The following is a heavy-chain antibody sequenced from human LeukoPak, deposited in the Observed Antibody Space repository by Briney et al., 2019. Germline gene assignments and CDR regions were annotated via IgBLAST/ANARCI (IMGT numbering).Heavy chain of an antibody. V-gene: IGHV4-59*01. D-gene: IGHD6-13*01. CDR1: GGSLSSFC. CDR3: ARTKAASLFYD. J-gene: IGHJ4*02. CDR2: IYYSGST. Sequence: SETLSLTCTVSGGSLSSFCWGWIRPPPGGGLEWIGYIYYSGSTNYNPSIKSRVTISAVTSKNQFPLKLSSVTAADTALYYCARTKAASLFYDWGQGTLVTVSS.